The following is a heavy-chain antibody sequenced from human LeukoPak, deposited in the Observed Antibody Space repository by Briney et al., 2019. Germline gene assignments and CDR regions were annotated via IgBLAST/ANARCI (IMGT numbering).Heavy chain of an antibody. J-gene: IGHJ3*02. CDR1: GFTFSSYS. D-gene: IGHD3-16*01. CDR2: ISVGSSYI. Sequence: GGSLRLSCAASGFTFSSYSINWVRQTPGKGLEWVSSISVGSSYIYYADSAKGRFTISRDNAKNSLYLQMNSLRAEDTAVYYCARDLHWAFDIWGQGTMVAVSS. V-gene: IGHV3-21*01. CDR3: ARDLHWAFDI.